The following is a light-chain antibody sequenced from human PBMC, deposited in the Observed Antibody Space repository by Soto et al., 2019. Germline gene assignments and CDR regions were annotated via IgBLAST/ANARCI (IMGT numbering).Light chain of an antibody. CDR3: QRYDSYSRT. J-gene: IGKJ1*01. V-gene: IGKV1-5*03. CDR1: QSISSW. Sequence: DIPMTQSPSTLSASVGDRVTITCRASQSISSWLAWYQQKPGKAPKLLIYKASSLESGVPSRFSGSASETEFTLTISSLQRDDFVTYYCQRYDSYSRTFGEGTKVEI. CDR2: KAS.